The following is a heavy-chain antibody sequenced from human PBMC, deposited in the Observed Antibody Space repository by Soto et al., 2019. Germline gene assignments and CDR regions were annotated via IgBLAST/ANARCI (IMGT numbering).Heavy chain of an antibody. CDR1: GFTFSNAW. Sequence: EVQLVESGGGLVKPGGSLRLSCAASGFTFSNAWMSWVRQAPGKGLEWVGRIKSKTDGGTTDYAAPVEGRFTISRDDSKNTLYLQMNSLKTEDTAVYYCTTLLSFSFGGYWGQGTLVTVSS. V-gene: IGHV3-15*01. CDR3: TTLLSFSFGGY. J-gene: IGHJ4*02. D-gene: IGHD3-10*01. CDR2: IKSKTDGGTT.